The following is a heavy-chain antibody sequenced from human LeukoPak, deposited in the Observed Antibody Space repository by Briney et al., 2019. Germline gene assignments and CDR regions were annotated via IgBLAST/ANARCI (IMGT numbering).Heavy chain of an antibody. CDR3: AKDLLRPTVVDVTEYFQH. J-gene: IGHJ1*01. CDR2: IRYDGSNK. D-gene: IGHD2-15*01. V-gene: IGHV3-30*02. Sequence: PGGSLRLSCAASGFTFSSYGMHWVRQAPGKGLEWVAFIRYDGSNKNFVDSVKGRFTISRDNSKNTLYLQMNSLRAEDTAVYYCAKDLLRPTVVDVTEYFQHWGQGTLVTVSS. CDR1: GFTFSSYG.